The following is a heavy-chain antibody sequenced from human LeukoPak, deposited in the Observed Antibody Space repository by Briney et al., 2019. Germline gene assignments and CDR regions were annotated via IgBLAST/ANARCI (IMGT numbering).Heavy chain of an antibody. CDR3: ASGVSDYYGSGRFPKWSYYYMDV. D-gene: IGHD3-10*01. J-gene: IGHJ6*03. CDR2: INPNSGGT. V-gene: IGHV1-2*02. Sequence: GASVKVSCKASGYTFTSYGISWVRQAPGQGLEWMGWINPNSGGTNYAQKFQGRVTMTRDTSISTAYMELSRLRSDDTAVYYCASGVSDYYGSGRFPKWSYYYMDVWGKGTTVTVSS. CDR1: GYTFTSYG.